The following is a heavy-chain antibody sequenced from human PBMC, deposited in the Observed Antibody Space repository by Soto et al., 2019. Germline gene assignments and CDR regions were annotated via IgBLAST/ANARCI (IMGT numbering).Heavy chain of an antibody. Sequence: SETLSLTCTVSGGSISSSSYYWGWIRQPPGKGPEWIGSIYYSGSTYYNPSLKSRVTISVDTSKNQFSLKLSSVTAADTAVYYCARSHYDFWSGETNNWFDPWGQGTLVTSPQ. J-gene: IGHJ5*02. CDR2: IYYSGST. CDR1: GGSISSSSYY. V-gene: IGHV4-39*01. D-gene: IGHD3-3*01. CDR3: ARSHYDFWSGETNNWFDP.